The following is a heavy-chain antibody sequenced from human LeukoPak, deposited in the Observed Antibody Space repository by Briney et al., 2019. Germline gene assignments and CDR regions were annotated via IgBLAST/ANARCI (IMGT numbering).Heavy chain of an antibody. Sequence: SQTLSLTCTVSGGSITSGDYYWSWIRQPPGKGLEWIGYIYYSGSTYYNPSLKSRVTISADASKNQFSLKLSSVTAADTAVYYCARGGATGSSSPYYYYYYYMDVWGKGTTVTVSS. CDR2: IYYSGST. J-gene: IGHJ6*03. CDR1: GGSITSGDYY. V-gene: IGHV4-30-4*08. CDR3: ARGGATGSSSPYYYYYYYMDV. D-gene: IGHD6-6*01.